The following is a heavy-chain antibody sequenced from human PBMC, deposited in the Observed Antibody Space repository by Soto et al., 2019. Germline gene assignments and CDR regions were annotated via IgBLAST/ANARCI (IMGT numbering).Heavy chain of an antibody. Sequence: EVQLVESGGGLVQPGGSLRLSCAASEFSFSGRSVHWVRQAPGKGLVWVSGIDKVGTDSTYADSVKGRFTSSRHNAKNTVYLQMNSLRVEDTAVDYCARGWFDPDLWGKGTTVTVSS. CDR3: ARGWFDPDL. CDR2: IDKVGTDS. J-gene: IGHJ6*03. D-gene: IGHD3-10*01. CDR1: EFSFSGRS. V-gene: IGHV3-74*01.